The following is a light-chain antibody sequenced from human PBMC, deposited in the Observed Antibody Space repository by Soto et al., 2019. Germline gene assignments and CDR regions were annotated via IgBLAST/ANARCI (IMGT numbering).Light chain of an antibody. Sequence: QSALTQPASVSGPPGQSITISCTGTSGDVGGYNSVSWYQQHPGKAPKLIIYDFFYRPSGISNRFSGSKSGNTASLTISGLQAEDEADYYCSSRPTSTTRAFGGGTKVTVL. CDR1: SGDVGGYNS. J-gene: IGLJ2*01. CDR3: SSRPTSTTRA. V-gene: IGLV2-14*03. CDR2: DFF.